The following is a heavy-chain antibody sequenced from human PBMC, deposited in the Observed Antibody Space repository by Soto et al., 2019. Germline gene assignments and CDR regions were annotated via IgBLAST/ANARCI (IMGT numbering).Heavy chain of an antibody. CDR3: ARLRYFDWSINYYFDY. Sequence: LSLTCTVSGGSISSYYWSWIRQPPGKGLEWIGYIYYSGSTNYNPSLKSRVTISVDTSKNQFSLKLSSVTAADTAVYYCARLRYFDWSINYYFDYWGRGTLVTVSS. CDR2: IYYSGST. V-gene: IGHV4-59*01. J-gene: IGHJ4*02. D-gene: IGHD3-9*01. CDR1: GGSISSYY.